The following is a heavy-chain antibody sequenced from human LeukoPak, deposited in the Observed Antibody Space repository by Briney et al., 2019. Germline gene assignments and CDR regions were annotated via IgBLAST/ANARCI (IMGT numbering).Heavy chain of an antibody. CDR3: ARDSPYSSSWYSSDAFDI. Sequence: ASVKVSCKASGYTFTSYGISWVRQAPGQGLEWMGWISAYNGNTNYAQKLQGRATMTTDTSTSTAYMELRSLRSDDTAVYYCARDSPYSSSWYSSDAFDIWGQGTMVTVSS. V-gene: IGHV1-18*01. CDR2: ISAYNGNT. J-gene: IGHJ3*02. D-gene: IGHD6-13*01. CDR1: GYTFTSYG.